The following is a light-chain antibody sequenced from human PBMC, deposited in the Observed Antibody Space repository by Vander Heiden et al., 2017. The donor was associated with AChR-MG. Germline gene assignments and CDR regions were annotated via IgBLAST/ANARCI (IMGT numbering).Light chain of an antibody. V-gene: IGKV1-39*01. CDR2: GAS. Sequence: DSQRTHSPSSLSASVGDRVTITCRASQSISSYLNWYQQKPGKAPKLLIYGASSLQSGVPSRFSGSGSGTDFTLTISRLQPEDFATYYCQQSYGTPRTFGQGTKVEVK. CDR1: QSISSY. CDR3: QQSYGTPRT. J-gene: IGKJ1*01.